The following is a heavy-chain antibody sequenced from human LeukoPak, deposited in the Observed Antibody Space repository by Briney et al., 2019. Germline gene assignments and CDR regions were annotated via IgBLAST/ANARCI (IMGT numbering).Heavy chain of an antibody. V-gene: IGHV1-18*01. J-gene: IGHJ3*02. CDR1: GYTFTSYG. CDR2: ISAYNGNT. Sequence: RASVKVSCKASGYTFTSYGISWVRQAPGQGLEWMGWISAYNGNTNYAQKLQGRVTMTTDTSTSTAYMELRSLRSDDTAVYYCARITSLEMATILYQDAFDIWGQGTMVTVSS. D-gene: IGHD5-12*01. CDR3: ARITSLEMATILYQDAFDI.